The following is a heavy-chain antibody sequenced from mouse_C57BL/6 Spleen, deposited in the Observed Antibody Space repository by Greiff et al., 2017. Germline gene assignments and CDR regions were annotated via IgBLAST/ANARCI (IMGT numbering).Heavy chain of an antibody. CDR2: IYPRGGST. Sequence: VKLMESGPELVKPGASVKLSCKASGYTFTSYDINWVKQRPGQGLEWIGWIYPRGGSTKYNEKFKGTATLTGDTSSSTAYMELHSLTSEDSAVYCCARRDLLRLPLAYWGQGTLVTVSA. CDR1: GYTFTSYD. J-gene: IGHJ3*01. D-gene: IGHD2-4*01. CDR3: ARRDLLRLPLAY. V-gene: IGHV1-85*01.